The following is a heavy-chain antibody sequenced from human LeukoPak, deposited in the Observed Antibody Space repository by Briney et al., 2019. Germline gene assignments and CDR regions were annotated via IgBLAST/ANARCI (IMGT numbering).Heavy chain of an antibody. J-gene: IGHJ3*02. D-gene: IGHD5-18*01. CDR2: ITSDGGST. CDR1: GFTFSNYA. CDR3: ARRDADMAGSGLDI. V-gene: IGHV3-64*01. Sequence: GGSLRLSCAASGFTFSNYAMHWVRQAPGKGLECVSAITSDGGSTYYANSVKGRFTISRDNSKNTLYLQMGSLRAEDMAVYYCARRDADMAGSGLDIWGQGTMVTVSS.